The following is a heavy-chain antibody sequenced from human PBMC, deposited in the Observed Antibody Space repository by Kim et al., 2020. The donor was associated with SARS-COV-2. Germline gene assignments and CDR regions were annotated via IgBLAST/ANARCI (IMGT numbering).Heavy chain of an antibody. J-gene: IGHJ4*02. CDR2: ISARDGNT. CDR1: GYMFTSYG. D-gene: IGHD4-17*01. Sequence: ASVKVSCKACGYMFTSYGFSWVRQAPGQGLEWLGWISARDGNTKYGQKVQGRVIMITDTSTNTAYMELWSLRSDDTAMYYCARGAYGDVSFDYWGQGTLV. CDR3: ARGAYGDVSFDY. V-gene: IGHV1-18*04.